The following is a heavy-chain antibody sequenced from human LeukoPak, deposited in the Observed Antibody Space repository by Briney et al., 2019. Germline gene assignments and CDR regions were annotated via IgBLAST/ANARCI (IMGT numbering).Heavy chain of an antibody. CDR1: GGSISSYY. Sequence: KPSETLSLTCTVSGGSISSYYWSWIQQPPGKGLEWIGYIYYSGSTNYNPSLKSRVTISVDTSKNQFSLKLSSVTAADTAVYYCARSNIDYYQNWFDPWGQGTLVTVSS. D-gene: IGHD2-2*01. CDR2: IYYSGST. CDR3: ARSNIDYYQNWFDP. V-gene: IGHV4-59*01. J-gene: IGHJ5*02.